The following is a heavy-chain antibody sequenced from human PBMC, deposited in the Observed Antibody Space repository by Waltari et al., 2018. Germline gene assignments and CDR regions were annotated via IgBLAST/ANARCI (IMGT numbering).Heavy chain of an antibody. V-gene: IGHV1-2*02. CDR2: INTKNGNT. Sequence: QVQLVQSGAEVKRPGASVVVSCKTSGYTFTHYSIHWVRQAPGRGLESMGWINTKNGNTKLIGRFQGRGILTGDTSTSTVYMQLSSLTSDDTAIYFCARGFGVLPGYWGQGTLVTVSS. CDR3: ARGFGVLPGY. D-gene: IGHD3-10*01. CDR1: GYTFTHYS. J-gene: IGHJ4*02.